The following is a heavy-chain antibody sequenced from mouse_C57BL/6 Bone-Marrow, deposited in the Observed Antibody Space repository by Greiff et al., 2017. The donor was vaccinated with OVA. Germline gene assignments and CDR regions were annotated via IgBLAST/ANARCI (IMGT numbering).Heavy chain of an antibody. CDR2: IDPSDSYT. Sequence: QVQLQQPGAELVMPGASVKLSCKASGYTFTSYWMHWVKQRPGQGLEWIGEIDPSDSYTNYNQKFKGKSTLTVDKSSSTAYMQLSSLTSDDSAVYYCGIYYGSSPLDVWGTGTTVTVSS. CDR1: GYTFTSYW. D-gene: IGHD1-1*01. V-gene: IGHV1-69*01. CDR3: GIYYGSSPLDV. J-gene: IGHJ1*03.